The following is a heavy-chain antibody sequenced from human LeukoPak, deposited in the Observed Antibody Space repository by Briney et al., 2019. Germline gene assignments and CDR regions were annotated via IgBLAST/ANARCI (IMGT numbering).Heavy chain of an antibody. CDR2: INGDGSSV. CDR1: GFTFSSYW. V-gene: IGHV3-74*01. Sequence: PGGSLRLSCAASGFTFSSYWMHWFRQAPGKGLVWLSRINGDGSSVSYADSVKGRFTISRDNAKNTLYPQMNSLRAEDTAVYYCGRDRGYSGDYWGQGTLVTVSS. CDR3: GRDRGYSGDY. J-gene: IGHJ4*02. D-gene: IGHD5-12*01.